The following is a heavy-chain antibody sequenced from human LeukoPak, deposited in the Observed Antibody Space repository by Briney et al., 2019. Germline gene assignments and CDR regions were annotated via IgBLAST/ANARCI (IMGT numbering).Heavy chain of an antibody. V-gene: IGHV1-69*13. D-gene: IGHD3-22*01. Sequence: GASVKVSCEASGGTFSSYAISWVRQAPGQGLEWMGGIIPIFGTANYAQKFQGRVTITADESTSTAYMELSSLRSEDTAVYYCARGRDYYDSSDLSLEIYYFDYWGQGTLVTVSS. J-gene: IGHJ4*02. CDR3: ARGRDYYDSSDLSLEIYYFDY. CDR1: GGTFSSYA. CDR2: IIPIFGTA.